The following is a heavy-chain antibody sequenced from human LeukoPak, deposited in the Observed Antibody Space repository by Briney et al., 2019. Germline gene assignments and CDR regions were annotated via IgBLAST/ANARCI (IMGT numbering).Heavy chain of an antibody. Sequence: KTSETLSLTCTISDDSISSNRYFWAWIRQPPGGGLEWIASINYNWRTYYNPSLKSRLTISIDTAKRQFSLKLTSVPAADTALYYCARDIDDVGALLDFWGQGTLVTVSS. CDR2: INYNWRT. CDR1: DDSISSNRYF. D-gene: IGHD1-26*01. J-gene: IGHJ4*02. CDR3: ARDIDDVGALLDF. V-gene: IGHV4-39*07.